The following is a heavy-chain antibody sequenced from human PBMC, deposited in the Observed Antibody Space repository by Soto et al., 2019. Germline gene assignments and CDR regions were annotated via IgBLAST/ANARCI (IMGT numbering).Heavy chain of an antibody. CDR3: ARTLCGYSYGYEGGDYYGMDV. D-gene: IGHD5-18*01. V-gene: IGHV2-70*11. CDR2: IDWDDDK. J-gene: IGHJ6*02. Sequence: SGPTLVNPTQTLTLTCTFSGFSLSTSGMCVSWIRQPPGKALEWLARIDWDDDKYYSTSLKTRLTISKDTSKNQVVLTMTNMDPVDTATYYCARTLCGYSYGYEGGDYYGMDVWGQGTTVTVAS. CDR1: GFSLSTSGMC.